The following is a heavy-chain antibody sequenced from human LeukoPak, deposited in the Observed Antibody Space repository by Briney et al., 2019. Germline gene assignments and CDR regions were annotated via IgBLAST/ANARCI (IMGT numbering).Heavy chain of an antibody. CDR1: GFTFSTYW. V-gene: IGHV3-7*01. CDR2: IKPDGSEK. D-gene: IGHD3-10*01. J-gene: IGHJ4*02. Sequence: GGSLRLSCAASGFTFSTYWMSWVRHAPGKGLEWEANIKPDGSEKNYVDSVKGRFSISRDNAKNSLHLQVNSLRAEDTAVYYCARSLWPEDYWGQGTLVTVSS. CDR3: ARSLWPEDY.